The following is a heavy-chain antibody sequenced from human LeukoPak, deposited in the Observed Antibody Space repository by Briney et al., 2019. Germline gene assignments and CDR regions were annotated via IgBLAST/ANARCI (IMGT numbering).Heavy chain of an antibody. CDR1: GSTFSGST. CDR2: IRSKAYNYAT. J-gene: IGHJ6*03. Sequence: GGSLRLSCAASGSTFSGSTMHWVRQASGKGLEWVGRIRSKAYNYATAYAASVKGRFTISRDDSKNTAYLQMNRLKTEDTAVYYCTSHERYYYYYMDVWGKGTTVTISS. CDR3: TSHERYYYYYMDV. V-gene: IGHV3-73*01.